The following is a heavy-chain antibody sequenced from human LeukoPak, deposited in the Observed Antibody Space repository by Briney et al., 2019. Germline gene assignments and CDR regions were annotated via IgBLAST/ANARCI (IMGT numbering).Heavy chain of an antibody. D-gene: IGHD3-22*01. CDR1: GFTFSSYA. J-gene: IGHJ4*02. CDR2: ISYDGSDK. V-gene: IGHV3-30-3*01. Sequence: GRSLRLSCAACGFTFSSYAMHWVRQAPGKGLEWVAVISYDGSDKYYADSVKGRFTISRDNSKNTLYLQMNSLRAEDTAVYYCARGRYYFDSSGYYRGYYFDYWGQGTLVTVSS. CDR3: ARGRYYFDSSGYYRGYYFDY.